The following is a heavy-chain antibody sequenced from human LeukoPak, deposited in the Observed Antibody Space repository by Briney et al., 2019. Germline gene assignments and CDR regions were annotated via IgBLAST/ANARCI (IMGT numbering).Heavy chain of an antibody. Sequence: PGGSLRPSCAASGFTSSYFWMHWVRQAPGKGLVRVSRINNDGSSTSYADSVKGRFTISRDNAKNTLSLQMNSLRAEDTAVYYCARTPYYYGMDVWGQGTTVTVSS. CDR2: INNDGSST. CDR3: ARTPYYYGMDV. V-gene: IGHV3-74*01. CDR1: GFTSSYFW. J-gene: IGHJ6*02.